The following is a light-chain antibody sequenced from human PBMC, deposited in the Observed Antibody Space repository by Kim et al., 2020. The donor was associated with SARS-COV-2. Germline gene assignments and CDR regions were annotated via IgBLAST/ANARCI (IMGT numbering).Light chain of an antibody. CDR3: QQYGSSPAT. V-gene: IGKV3-20*01. CDR1: QTVTSNY. J-gene: IGKJ1*01. Sequence: SPGERATLSCRASQTVTSNYLAWYQQKPGQAPRLLIYGASSRATGIPDRFSGSVSWTDFTLTISRLEPEDFAVYYCQQYGSSPATFGQGTKVDIK. CDR2: GAS.